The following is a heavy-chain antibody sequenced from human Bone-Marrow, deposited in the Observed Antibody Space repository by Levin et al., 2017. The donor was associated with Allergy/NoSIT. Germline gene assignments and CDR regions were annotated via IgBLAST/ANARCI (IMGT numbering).Heavy chain of an antibody. CDR2: ISSSASTV. J-gene: IGHJ4*02. CDR1: GFTFRRHS. D-gene: IGHD3-16*01. V-gene: IGHV3-48*01. CDR3: ARDISAEGWGRVFDY. Sequence: PSETLSLTCAASGFTFRRHSMNWIRQAPGKGLEWVAYISSSASTVYSSDSVKGRFTISRDNAENSLSLQMSSLRPEDTAVYYCARDISAEGWGRVFDYWGQGTLVTVSS.